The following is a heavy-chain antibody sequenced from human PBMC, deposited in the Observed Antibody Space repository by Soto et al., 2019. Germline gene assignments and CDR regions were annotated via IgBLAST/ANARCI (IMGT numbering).Heavy chain of an antibody. CDR3: ARDWVGHYYDYVWGSYPHDAFDI. D-gene: IGHD3-16*02. Sequence: ASVKVSCKASGYTFTSYAMHWVRQAPGQRLEWMGWINAGNGNTKYSQKFQGRVTITRDTSASTAYMELSSLRSEDTAVYYCARDWVGHYYDYVWGSYPHDAFDIWGQGTMVTVS. CDR1: GYTFTSYA. CDR2: INAGNGNT. J-gene: IGHJ3*02. V-gene: IGHV1-3*01.